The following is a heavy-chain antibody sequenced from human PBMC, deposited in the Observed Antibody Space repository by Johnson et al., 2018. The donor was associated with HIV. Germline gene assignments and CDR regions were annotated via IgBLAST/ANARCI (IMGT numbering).Heavy chain of an antibody. CDR3: AKQHEQLVEPDAFDI. V-gene: IGHV3-33*06. J-gene: IGHJ3*02. CDR1: VFTFSSYG. CDR2: IWYDGSNK. D-gene: IGHD6-6*01. Sequence: QVQLVESGGGVVQPGRSLRLSCAASVFTFSSYGMHWVRQAPGKGLEWVAVIWYDGSNKYYADSVKGRFTISRDNSKNTLYLQMNSLRAEDTAVYYCAKQHEQLVEPDAFDIWGQGTMVTVSS.